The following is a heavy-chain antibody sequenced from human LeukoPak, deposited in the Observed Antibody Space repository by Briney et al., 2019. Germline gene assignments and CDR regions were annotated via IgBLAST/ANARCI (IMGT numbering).Heavy chain of an antibody. D-gene: IGHD2-15*01. J-gene: IGHJ5*02. CDR1: GGSFSGYY. CDR3: ASPFAGYCSGGSCYHFDP. Sequence: PSETLSLTCAVYGGSFSGYYWSWIRQPPGKGLEWIGEINHSGSTNYNPSLKSRVTISVDTSKNQFSLKLSSVTAADTAVYYCASPFAGYCSGGSCYHFDPWGQGTLVTVSS. CDR2: INHSGST. V-gene: IGHV4-34*01.